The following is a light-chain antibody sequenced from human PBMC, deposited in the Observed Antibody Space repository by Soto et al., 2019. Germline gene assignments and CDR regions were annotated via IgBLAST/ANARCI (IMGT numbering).Light chain of an antibody. J-gene: IGKJ1*01. Sequence: IQMTQSPSSLSASVGDRVTITCRASQSIDSYLNWYQQKPGQAPKLLIFGATSLQSGVPSRFSGSGFGTDFSLTISSLQPDAIASYYCQQSYRTPRTFGQGTKVEIK. CDR3: QQSYRTPRT. CDR2: GAT. V-gene: IGKV1-39*01. CDR1: QSIDSY.